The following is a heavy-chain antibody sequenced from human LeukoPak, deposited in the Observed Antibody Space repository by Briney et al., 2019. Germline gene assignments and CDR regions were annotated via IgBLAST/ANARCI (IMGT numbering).Heavy chain of an antibody. D-gene: IGHD2-15*01. V-gene: IGHV4-39*07. CDR2: IYYSGST. Sequence: PSETLSLTCAVYGGSFSSYYWGWIRQPPGKGLEWIGSIYYSGSTYYNPSLKSRVTISVDTSKNQFSLKLSSVTAADTAVYYCAREGCSGGSCVYYYYYYMDVWGKGTTVTVSS. CDR3: AREGCSGGSCVYYYYYYMDV. CDR1: GGSFSSYY. J-gene: IGHJ6*03.